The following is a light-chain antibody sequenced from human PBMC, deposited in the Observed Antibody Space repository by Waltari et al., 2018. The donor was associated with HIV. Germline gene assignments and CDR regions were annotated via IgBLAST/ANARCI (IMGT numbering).Light chain of an antibody. CDR3: AVWDDSLRSVL. Sequence: QSVLTQPPSASGTPGQRVNISCSGGSSNIGSNPVNWYRQFPGEAPKLLIYTNIQRPSEVPDRFSGSKSGTSASLAISGLQSEDEADFYCAVWDDSLRSVLFGGGTRLTVL. V-gene: IGLV1-44*01. CDR2: TNI. CDR1: SSNIGSNP. J-gene: IGLJ3*02.